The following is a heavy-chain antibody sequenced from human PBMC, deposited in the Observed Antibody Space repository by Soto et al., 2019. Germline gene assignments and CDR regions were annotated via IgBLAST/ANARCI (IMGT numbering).Heavy chain of an antibody. J-gene: IGHJ3*02. CDR2: IRSKAYGGTT. CDR3: TRDQGVELTYYYDSSGYFAFDI. Sequence: FLRLSCTASGFTFGDYAMSWFRQAPGKGLEWVGFIRSKAYGGTTEYAASVKGRFTISRDDSKSIAYLQMNSLKTEDTAVYYCTRDQGVELTYYYDSSGYFAFDIWGQGTMVTVSS. D-gene: IGHD3-22*01. V-gene: IGHV3-49*03. CDR1: GFTFGDYA.